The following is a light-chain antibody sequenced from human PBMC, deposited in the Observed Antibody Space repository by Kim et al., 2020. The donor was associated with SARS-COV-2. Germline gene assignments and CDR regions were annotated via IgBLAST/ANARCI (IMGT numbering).Light chain of an antibody. V-gene: IGKV1-39*01. J-gene: IGKJ3*01. CDR1: QIISTY. CDR3: QQSYITPFT. Sequence: ASVGDRVTIAWRASQIISTYLNWYQQKPGKAPKLLIYAASRLQSGVPSRFSGSGSGTDFTLTISSLQPEDFATYFCQQSYITPFTFGPGTKVDIK. CDR2: AAS.